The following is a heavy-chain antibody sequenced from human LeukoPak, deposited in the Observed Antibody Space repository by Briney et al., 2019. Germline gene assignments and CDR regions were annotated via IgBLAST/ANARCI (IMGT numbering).Heavy chain of an antibody. V-gene: IGHV1-18*01. CDR2: ISAYNGNT. Sequence: ASVKVSCKASGYTFTSYGISWVRQAPGQGLEWMGWISAYNGNTNYAQKLQGRVTMTTDTSTSTAYMELRSLRSDDTAVYYCARYGYYYDSSGYYYYMDVWGKGTTVTVSS. CDR3: ARYGYYYDSSGYYYYMDV. J-gene: IGHJ6*03. D-gene: IGHD3-22*01. CDR1: GYTFTSYG.